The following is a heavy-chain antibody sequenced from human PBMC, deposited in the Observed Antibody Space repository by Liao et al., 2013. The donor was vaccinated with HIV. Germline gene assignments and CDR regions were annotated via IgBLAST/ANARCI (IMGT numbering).Heavy chain of an antibody. CDR1: GGSFSGYY. V-gene: IGHV4-59*10. Sequence: QVQLQQWGAGLLKPSETLSLTCAVYGGSFSGYYWSWIRQPPGKGLEWIGRIHTSGSTKYNPSLKSRVTISEDTSKNQFSLKLSSVTAADTAVYYCARDFLRAFDIWGQGTMVTVSS. J-gene: IGHJ3*02. CDR2: IHTSGST. D-gene: IGHD2/OR15-2a*01. CDR3: ARDFLRAFDI.